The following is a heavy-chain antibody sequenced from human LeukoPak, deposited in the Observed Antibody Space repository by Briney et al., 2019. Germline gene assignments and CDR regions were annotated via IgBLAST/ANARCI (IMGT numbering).Heavy chain of an antibody. CDR1: GGSISSGGYY. J-gene: IGHJ4*02. D-gene: IGHD2-2*01. CDR2: IYYSGST. Sequence: SETLSLTCTVSGGSISSGGYYWSWIRQHPEKGLEWIGYIYYSGSTYYNPSLKSRVTISVDTSKNQFSLKLSSVTAADTAVYYCARDYCSSTSCYFGNWGQGTLVTVSS. V-gene: IGHV4-31*03. CDR3: ARDYCSSTSCYFGN.